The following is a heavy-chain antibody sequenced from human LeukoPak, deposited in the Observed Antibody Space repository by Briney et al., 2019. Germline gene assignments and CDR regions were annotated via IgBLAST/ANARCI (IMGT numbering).Heavy chain of an antibody. Sequence: SETLSLTCAVYGGSFSGYYWSWIRQPPGKGLEWIGEINHSGSTNYNPSLKSRVTISVDTSKNQFSLKLSSVTAADTAVYYCARLTTVTSRYYYYYYYMDVWSKGTTVTVSS. CDR3: ARLTTVTSRYYYYYYYMDV. D-gene: IGHD4-17*01. J-gene: IGHJ6*03. CDR1: GGSFSGYY. V-gene: IGHV4-34*01. CDR2: INHSGST.